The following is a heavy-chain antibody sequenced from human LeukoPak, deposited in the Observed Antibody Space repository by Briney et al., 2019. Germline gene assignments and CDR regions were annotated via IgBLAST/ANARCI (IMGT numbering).Heavy chain of an antibody. Sequence: GGSLRLSCAASGFIFSSYGMHWVRQAPGKGLEWVAVISYAGSDKYYADSVKGRFTISRDNSKNTLFLEVNSLRAEDTAVYFCARGGGLDVWGQGATVTVSS. CDR3: ARGGGLDV. CDR2: ISYAGSDK. J-gene: IGHJ6*02. D-gene: IGHD3-16*01. CDR1: GFIFSSYG. V-gene: IGHV3-30*03.